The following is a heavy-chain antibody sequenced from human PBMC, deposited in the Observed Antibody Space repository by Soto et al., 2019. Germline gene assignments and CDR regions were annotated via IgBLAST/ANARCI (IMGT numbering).Heavy chain of an antibody. J-gene: IGHJ4*02. Sequence: PGGSLRLSCAASGFTFSSYAMSWVRQAPGKGLEWVSAISGSGGSTYYAYSVKGRFTISRDNSKNTLYLQMNSLRAEDTAVYYCAKVPSLDYYFDYWGQGTLVTVSS. V-gene: IGHV3-23*01. CDR3: AKVPSLDYYFDY. CDR2: ISGSGGST. CDR1: GFTFSSYA.